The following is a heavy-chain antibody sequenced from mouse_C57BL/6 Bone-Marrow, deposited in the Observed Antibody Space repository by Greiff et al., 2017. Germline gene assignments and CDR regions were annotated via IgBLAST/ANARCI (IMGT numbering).Heavy chain of an antibody. CDR1: GYTFTGYW. CDR2: ILPGSGST. Sequence: QVQLKESGAELMKPGASVKLSCKATGYTFTGYWIEWVKQRPGHGLEWIGEILPGSGSTNYNEKFKGKATFTADTSSNTAYMQLSSLTTEDSAIYYCAREEALDSSGSYYFDYWGQGTTLTVSS. V-gene: IGHV1-9*01. J-gene: IGHJ2*01. CDR3: AREEALDSSGSYYFDY. D-gene: IGHD3-2*02.